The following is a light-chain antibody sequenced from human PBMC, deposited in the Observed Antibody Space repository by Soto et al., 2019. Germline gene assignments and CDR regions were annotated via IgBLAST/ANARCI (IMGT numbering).Light chain of an antibody. Sequence: EIVMTQSPVTLSVSPGERATLSCRASQSVGSNLAWYQHKPGQAPRLLIYGTSTRATEIPARFSGSGSGTEFILTISSLQSEDFAVYYCQQYNSWPPYSFGQGTKLEIK. J-gene: IGKJ2*03. CDR1: QSVGSN. CDR2: GTS. CDR3: QQYNSWPPYS. V-gene: IGKV3-15*01.